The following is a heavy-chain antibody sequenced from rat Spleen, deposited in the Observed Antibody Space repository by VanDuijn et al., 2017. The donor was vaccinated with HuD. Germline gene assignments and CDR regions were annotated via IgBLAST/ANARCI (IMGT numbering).Heavy chain of an antibody. CDR3: TRDPITTRDYFDY. D-gene: IGHD1-1*01. Sequence: QVQLKESGPGLVQPSETLSLTCTVSGFSLTSYSVSWVRQPPGKGLEWIAAISSGGSTYFNSVLKSRLSISRDTSKSQVFLKMNSLQTEDTAIYFCTRDPITTRDYFDYWGQGVMVTVSS. J-gene: IGHJ2*01. CDR2: ISSGGST. V-gene: IGHV2-6*01. CDR1: GFSLTSYS.